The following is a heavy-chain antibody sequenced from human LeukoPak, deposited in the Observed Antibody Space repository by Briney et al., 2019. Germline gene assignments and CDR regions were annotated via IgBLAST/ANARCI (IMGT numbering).Heavy chain of an antibody. J-gene: IGHJ3*02. CDR1: GYSISSGYY. D-gene: IGHD3-3*01. Sequence: PSETLSLTCAVSGYSISSGYYWGWIRQPPGKGLEWIGSIYHSGSTYYNPSLESRVTISVDTSKNQFSLKLSSVTAADTAVYYCARLSRFLYAFDIWGQGTMVTVSS. CDR2: IYHSGST. V-gene: IGHV4-38-2*01. CDR3: ARLSRFLYAFDI.